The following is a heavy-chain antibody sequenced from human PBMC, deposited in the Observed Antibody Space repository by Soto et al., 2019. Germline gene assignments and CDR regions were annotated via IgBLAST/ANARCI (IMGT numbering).Heavy chain of an antibody. V-gene: IGHV1-24*01. Sequence: ASVKVSCKVSGYTLTELSMHWVRQAPGKGLEWMGGFDPEDGETIYAQKFQGRVTMTEDTSTDTAYMALSSLRSEDTAVYYCATGPISIRGLVPPYYFDYWGQGTLVTVSS. J-gene: IGHJ4*02. D-gene: IGHD6-19*01. CDR2: FDPEDGET. CDR3: ATGPISIRGLVPPYYFDY. CDR1: GYTLTELS.